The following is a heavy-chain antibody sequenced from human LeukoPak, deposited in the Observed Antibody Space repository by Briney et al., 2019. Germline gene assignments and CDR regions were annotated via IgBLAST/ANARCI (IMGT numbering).Heavy chain of an antibody. CDR2: ISAYNGNT. D-gene: IGHD3/OR15-3a*01. J-gene: IGHJ5*02. CDR3: ARDTGYDTSLWFDP. V-gene: IGHV1-18*01. Sequence: AASVKVSCKASGYTFTSYGISWVRQAPGQGLEWMGWISAYNGNTNYAQKLQGRVTMTTDTSTSTAYMELRSLRSDDTAVYYCARDTGYDTSLWFDPWGQGTLVTVSS. CDR1: GYTFTSYG.